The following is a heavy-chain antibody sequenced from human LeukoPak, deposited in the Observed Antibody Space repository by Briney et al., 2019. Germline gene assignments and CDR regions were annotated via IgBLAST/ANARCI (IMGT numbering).Heavy chain of an antibody. CDR3: ARSELLWFGKVNSGFDF. D-gene: IGHD3-10*01. Sequence: PSETLSLTRTVSGGSISSDCRIWIRQPPGKGLEWIGYVYYSGSTNYNPSLMSRVTISVDTSENQFSLKMSSVTAADTAMYYCARSELLWFGKVNSGFDFWGQGTLVTVSS. CDR2: VYYSGST. J-gene: IGHJ4*02. V-gene: IGHV4-59*01. CDR1: GGSISSDC.